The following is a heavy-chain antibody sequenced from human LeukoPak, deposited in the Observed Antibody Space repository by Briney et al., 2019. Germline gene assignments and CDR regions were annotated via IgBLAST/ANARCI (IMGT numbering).Heavy chain of an antibody. J-gene: IGHJ4*02. V-gene: IGHV3-49*03. CDR1: GFTFGDYA. CDR3: TRGKYSGRMGFDY. Sequence: GGSLRLSCTASGFTFGDYAMSWFRQAPGKGLEWVGFIRSKAYGGTTEYAASVKGRFTISRDDSKSIAHLQMNSLKTEDTAVYYCTRGKYSGRMGFDYWGQGTLVTVSS. CDR2: IRSKAYGGTT. D-gene: IGHD1-26*01.